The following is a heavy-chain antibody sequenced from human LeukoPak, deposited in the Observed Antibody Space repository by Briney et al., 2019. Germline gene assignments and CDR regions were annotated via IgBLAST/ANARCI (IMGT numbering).Heavy chain of an antibody. CDR2: IRSKAYGGTT. Sequence: PGGSLRLSCTASGFTFGDYAMSWVRQAPGKGLEWVGFIRSKAYGGTTEYAASVKGRFAISRDDSKSIAYLQMNSLKTEDTAVCYCTRVAYDYVWGSYCYIDYWGQGTLVTVSS. J-gene: IGHJ4*02. CDR3: TRVAYDYVWGSYCYIDY. D-gene: IGHD3-16*02. CDR1: GFTFGDYA. V-gene: IGHV3-49*04.